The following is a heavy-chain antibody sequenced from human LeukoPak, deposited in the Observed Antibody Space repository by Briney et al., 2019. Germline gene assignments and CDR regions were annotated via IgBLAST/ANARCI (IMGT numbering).Heavy chain of an antibody. CDR1: GGSISNYY. CDR3: ARSDCSTTSCVAYYGMDV. J-gene: IGHJ6*02. V-gene: IGHV4-59*08. CDR2: IYYSGST. Sequence: PSDTLSLTCTVSGGSISNYYWNWIRQPPGKGLEWIGYIYYSGSTIYNPSLKSRVTISVDTSKNQFSLKLSSMTAAATAVYYCARSDCSTTSCVAYYGMDVWGQGTTVTVSS. D-gene: IGHD2-2*01.